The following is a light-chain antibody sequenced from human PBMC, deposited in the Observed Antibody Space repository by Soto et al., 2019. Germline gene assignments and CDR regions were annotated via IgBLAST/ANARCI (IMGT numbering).Light chain of an antibody. V-gene: IGKV3D-15*03. CDR3: HQRQSWPRT. J-gene: IGKJ1*01. CDR1: ESVGRH. Sequence: EVVVTQSPATLSVYPGERATLSCRAGESVGRHLAWYQHRPGQAPRLLIYQTSIRAAGIPARFSASGSGTDFPLTISDVQPEDFALYYCHQRQSWPRTFGQGTKVDIK. CDR2: QTS.